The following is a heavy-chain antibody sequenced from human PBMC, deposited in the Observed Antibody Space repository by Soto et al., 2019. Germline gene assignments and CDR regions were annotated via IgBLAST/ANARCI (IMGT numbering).Heavy chain of an antibody. Sequence: EVQLLESGGGLVQPGGSLRLSCAASGFTFSSYAMSWVRQAPGKGLEWVSAISGSGGSTYYADSVNGRFTISRDNSKNTLYLQMNSLRAEDTAVYYCAKDGRLMVATRPLDYWGQGTLVTVSS. CDR2: ISGSGGST. J-gene: IGHJ4*02. D-gene: IGHD5-12*01. CDR3: AKDGRLMVATRPLDY. CDR1: GFTFSSYA. V-gene: IGHV3-23*01.